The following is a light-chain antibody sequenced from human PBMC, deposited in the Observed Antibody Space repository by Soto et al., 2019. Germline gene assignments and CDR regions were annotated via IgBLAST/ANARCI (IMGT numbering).Light chain of an antibody. J-gene: IGLJ1*01. CDR3: SSYRTNGTIYV. CDR2: EVS. CDR1: SSDVGSYNS. Sequence: QSALTQPASVSGSPGQSITISCTGTSSDVGSYNSVSWYQQHPGKAPKLMMYEVSNRPSGVSNRFSGSKSGNTASLTISGLQAEDEGDYYCSSYRTNGTIYVFGNGTKVTVL. V-gene: IGLV2-14*03.